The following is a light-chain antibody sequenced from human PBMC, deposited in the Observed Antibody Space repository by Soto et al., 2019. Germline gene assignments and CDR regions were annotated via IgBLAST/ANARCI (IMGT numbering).Light chain of an antibody. CDR1: SGDVGGYGY. CDR2: EVT. V-gene: IGLV2-14*01. Sequence: QSALTQPASVSGSPGQSITISCTGSSGDVGGYGYVSWYQQHPGKAPKLIIYEVTKRPSGVSNRFSGSKSGNTASLTISGLQSDDEADYYCTSYTNTSLLRTVFGTGTKVTLL. CDR3: TSYTNTSLLRTV. J-gene: IGLJ1*01.